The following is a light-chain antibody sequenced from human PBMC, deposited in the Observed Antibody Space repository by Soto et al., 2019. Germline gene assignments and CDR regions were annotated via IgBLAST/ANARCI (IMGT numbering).Light chain of an antibody. CDR3: QQSYSTPRT. V-gene: IGKV1-39*01. CDR2: AAS. Sequence: DIQMTQSPSSLSASVGDRVTITCRASQSISNSLNWYQQKPGKAPNLLIYAASRLQSGVPSRFSSSGSGTEFTLTISSLQPEDFATFYCQQSYSTPRTFGQGTKLEI. J-gene: IGKJ2*01. CDR1: QSISNS.